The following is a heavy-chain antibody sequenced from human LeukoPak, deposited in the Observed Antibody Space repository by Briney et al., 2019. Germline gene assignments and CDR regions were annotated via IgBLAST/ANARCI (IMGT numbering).Heavy chain of an antibody. D-gene: IGHD6-13*01. J-gene: IGHJ6*02. CDR3: AREGSLYYYGMDV. CDR2: INSDGSST. Sequence: GGSLRLSCAASGFTFSSYWMHWVRHAPGKGLVWVSRINSDGSSTSYADSVKGRFTISRDNAKNTLYLQMNSLRAEDTAVYYCAREGSLYYYGMDVWGQGTTVTVSS. CDR1: GFTFSSYW. V-gene: IGHV3-74*01.